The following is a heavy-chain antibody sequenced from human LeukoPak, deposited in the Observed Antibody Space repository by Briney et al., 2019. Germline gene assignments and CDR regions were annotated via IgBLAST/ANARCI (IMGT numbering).Heavy chain of an antibody. V-gene: IGHV1-2*02. J-gene: IGHJ6*03. CDR2: INPNSGGT. Sequence: GASVKVSCKASGYTFTGYYMHWVRQAPGQGLECMGWINPNSGGTNYAQKFQGRVTMTRDTSISTAYMELSRLRSDDTAVYYCARDFQVLRYFDWFRTSRYYMDVWGKGTTVTISS. CDR3: ARDFQVLRYFDWFRTSRYYMDV. D-gene: IGHD3-9*01. CDR1: GYTFTGYY.